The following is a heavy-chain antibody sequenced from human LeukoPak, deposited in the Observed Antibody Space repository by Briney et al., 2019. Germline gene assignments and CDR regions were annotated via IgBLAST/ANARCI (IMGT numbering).Heavy chain of an antibody. CDR3: ARDRNYYDSSGYYQGWFDP. V-gene: IGHV4-59*01. CDR2: IYYSGST. J-gene: IGHJ5*02. Sequence: SETLSLTCTVSGGSISGYYWSWIRQPPGKGLEWIGYIYYSGSTNYNPSLKSRVTISVDTSKNQFSLKLSSVTAADTAVYYCARDRNYYDSSGYYQGWFDPWGQGTLVTVSS. D-gene: IGHD3-22*01. CDR1: GGSISGYY.